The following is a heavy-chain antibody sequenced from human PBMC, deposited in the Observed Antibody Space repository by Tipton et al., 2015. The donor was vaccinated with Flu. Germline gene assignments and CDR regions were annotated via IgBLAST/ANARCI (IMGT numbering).Heavy chain of an antibody. V-gene: IGHV4-38-2*01. D-gene: IGHD3-10*01. Sequence: TLSLTCAVSGDSISSDYYWAWIRQFPGKGLEWIGAIYSSGTVYYNPSLKSRATIFRDTSKNQFSLKMSSVTAADTAVYYCARTYGPLNWFDPWGQGTLVTVSS. CDR1: GDSISSDYY. J-gene: IGHJ5*02. CDR2: IYSSGTV. CDR3: ARTYGPLNWFDP.